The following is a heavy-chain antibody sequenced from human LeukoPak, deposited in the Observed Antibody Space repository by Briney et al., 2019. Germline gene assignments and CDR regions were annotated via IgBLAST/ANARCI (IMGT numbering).Heavy chain of an antibody. Sequence: GGSLRLSCAASGFTTSDNYITWVRQAPGKGLQWVSTIHSGGRTNYADSVKGRFSISRDNSNDTVYLQLNSLRAEDTAVYYCARDGELLRGYYFDYWGQGTLVTVSS. J-gene: IGHJ4*02. CDR3: ARDGELLRGYYFDY. V-gene: IGHV3-66*01. CDR1: GFTTSDNY. D-gene: IGHD1-26*01. CDR2: IHSGGRT.